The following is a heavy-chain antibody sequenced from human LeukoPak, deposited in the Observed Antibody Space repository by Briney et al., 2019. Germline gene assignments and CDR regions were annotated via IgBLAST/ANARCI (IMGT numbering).Heavy chain of an antibody. J-gene: IGHJ4*02. CDR2: ISDSGGDT. V-gene: IGHV3-23*01. CDR3: SKGGSYAPLDY. D-gene: IGHD1-26*01. CDR1: GFTFSSSA. Sequence: GGSLTLSCAASGFTFSSSAMTWVRQAPGKGLGWVSAISDSGGDTIYTASVRDRFTVSRVNSKNTLYLHMNSLRAEDTAVYYCSKGGSYAPLDYWGQGTLVTVSS.